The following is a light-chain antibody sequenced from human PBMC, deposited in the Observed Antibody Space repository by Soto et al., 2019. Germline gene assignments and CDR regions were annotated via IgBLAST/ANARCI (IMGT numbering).Light chain of an antibody. V-gene: IGKV3-11*01. J-gene: IGKJ5*01. CDR3: KQYGSSPIT. Sequence: EIVLTQSPATLSLSPGERATLSCRASQSVSSYLAWYQQKPGQAPRLLIYDASNRATGIQARFSGSGSGTDFTLTIRSLEPEDFAVYYCKQYGSSPITFGQGTRLEIK. CDR2: DAS. CDR1: QSVSSY.